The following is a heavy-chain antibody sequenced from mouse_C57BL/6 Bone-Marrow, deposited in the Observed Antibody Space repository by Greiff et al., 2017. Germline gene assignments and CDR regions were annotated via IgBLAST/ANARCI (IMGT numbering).Heavy chain of an antibody. V-gene: IGHV6-6*01. Sequence: EVQGVESGGDLVKPGGSLKLSCAASGFTFSDAWMDWVRQSPEKGLEWVAEIRNKTNNHATYYAESVKGRFTISREDSKSSVYLQMNSLRAKDTGIYYCTPLLNYFDYWGQGTTLTVSS. CDR2: IRNKTNNHAT. CDR1: GFTFSDAW. J-gene: IGHJ2*01. D-gene: IGHD2-1*01. CDR3: TPLLNYFDY.